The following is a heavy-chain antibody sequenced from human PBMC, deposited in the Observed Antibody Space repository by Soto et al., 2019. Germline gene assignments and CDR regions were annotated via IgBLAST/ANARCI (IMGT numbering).Heavy chain of an antibody. CDR2: INHSGST. D-gene: IGHD2-15*01. J-gene: IGHJ4*02. CDR3: ATAAPRYCSGGSCYSGGDY. Sequence: QVQLQQWGAGLLKPSETLSLTCAVYGGSFSGYYWSWIRQPPGKGLEWIGEINHSGSTNYNPSLKSRVTISVDTSKNQFSLKLSSVTAADTAVYYCATAAPRYCSGGSCYSGGDYWGQGTLVTVSS. CDR1: GGSFSGYY. V-gene: IGHV4-34*01.